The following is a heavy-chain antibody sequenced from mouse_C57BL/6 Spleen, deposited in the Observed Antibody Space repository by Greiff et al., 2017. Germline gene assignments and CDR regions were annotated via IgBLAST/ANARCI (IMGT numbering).Heavy chain of an antibody. CDR1: GYTFTSYW. Sequence: QVQLQQPGAELVMPGASVKLSCKASGYTFTSYWMHWVKQRPGQGLEWIGEIDPSDSYTNYNQKFKGKSTLTVDKSSSIAYMQLSSLTSEDSAVYYCAIYDGYLDYWGQGTTLTVSS. J-gene: IGHJ2*01. CDR2: IDPSDSYT. D-gene: IGHD2-3*01. V-gene: IGHV1-69*01. CDR3: AIYDGYLDY.